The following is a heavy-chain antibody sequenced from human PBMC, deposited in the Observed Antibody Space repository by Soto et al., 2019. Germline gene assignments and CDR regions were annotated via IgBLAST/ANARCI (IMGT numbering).Heavy chain of an antibody. J-gene: IGHJ6*02. CDR3: ASEYSSSSRPSYYYYGMDV. D-gene: IGHD6-6*01. V-gene: IGHV1-69*13. CDR1: GGTFSSYA. Sequence: SVKVSCKASGGTFSSYAISWVRQAPGQGLEWMGGIIPIFGTANYAQKFQGRVTITADESTSTAYMELSSLRSEDTAVYYCASEYSSSSRPSYYYYGMDVWGQGTTLTVSS. CDR2: IIPIFGTA.